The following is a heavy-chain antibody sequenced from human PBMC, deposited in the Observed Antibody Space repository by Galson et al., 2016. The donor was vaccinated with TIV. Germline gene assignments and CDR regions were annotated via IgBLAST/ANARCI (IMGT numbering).Heavy chain of an antibody. CDR2: IIPISGTP. Sequence: SVKVFCKASGGTFSNYAISWVRQAPGQGLEWMGGIIPISGTPNYAHKFQGRVTITADESTSTAYMELSSLRSEDTAVYYCARDRSLNGGSGKTGGWFDPWGQGTLVTVSS. J-gene: IGHJ5*02. CDR1: GGTFSNYA. V-gene: IGHV1-69*13. CDR3: ARDRSLNGGSGKTGGWFDP. D-gene: IGHD3-3*01.